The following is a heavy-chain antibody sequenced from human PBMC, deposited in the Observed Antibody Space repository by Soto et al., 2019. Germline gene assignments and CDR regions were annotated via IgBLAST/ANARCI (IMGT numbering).Heavy chain of an antibody. V-gene: IGHV3-30*03. CDR3: ARAFRTILGVLGYYYGMDV. D-gene: IGHD3-3*01. CDR2: ISYDGTNK. Sequence: QVQLVESGGGVVQPGRSLRLSCAASGFTFSSYDMHWVRQAPGKGLEWVAVISYDGTNKLYADSVKGRFTISRDNSKNTLYLQMNSLRVEDTAVYYCARAFRTILGVLGYYYGMDVWGQGTTVTVSS. CDR1: GFTFSSYD. J-gene: IGHJ6*02.